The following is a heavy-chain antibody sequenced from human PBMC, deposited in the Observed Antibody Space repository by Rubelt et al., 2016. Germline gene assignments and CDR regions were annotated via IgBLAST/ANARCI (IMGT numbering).Heavy chain of an antibody. D-gene: IGHD3-10*01. CDR2: ISGSGLTT. Sequence: GKGLEWVSDISGSGLTTYYADSVKGRFSIASDNAKNSLYLQMNSLRVEDTAVYYCARGGGSRGGPFDYWGQGTLVTVSS. J-gene: IGHJ4*02. V-gene: IGHV3-11*04. CDR3: ARGGGSRGGPFDY.